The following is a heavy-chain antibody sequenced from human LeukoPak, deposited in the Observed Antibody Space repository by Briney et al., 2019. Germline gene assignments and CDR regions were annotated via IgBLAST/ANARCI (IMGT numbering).Heavy chain of an antibody. CDR1: GFTFSSYW. D-gene: IGHD3-22*01. J-gene: IGHJ4*02. Sequence: GGSLRLSCAASGFTFSSYWMRWIRQAPGKGLVWVSRINSDGSSTSYADSVKGRFTISRDNAKNTLYLQMNSLRAEDTAVYYCARDSSGYRYFDYWGQGTLVTVSS. CDR2: INSDGSST. V-gene: IGHV3-74*01. CDR3: ARDSSGYRYFDY.